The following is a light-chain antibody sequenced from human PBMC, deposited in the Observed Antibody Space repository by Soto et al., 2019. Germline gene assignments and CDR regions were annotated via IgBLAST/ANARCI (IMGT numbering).Light chain of an antibody. J-gene: IGKJ1*01. CDR1: QSVGSL. CDR2: DTS. V-gene: IGKV3-11*01. Sequence: EIVLTQSPATLSLSPGEGATLSCRASQSVGSLLVWYQQRPGQAPRLLIYDTSNRATDIPVRFSGSGSGTDFTLTISSLEPEDFAVYYCQQRSNWPSTWTFGQGTKVEIK. CDR3: QQRSNWPSTWT.